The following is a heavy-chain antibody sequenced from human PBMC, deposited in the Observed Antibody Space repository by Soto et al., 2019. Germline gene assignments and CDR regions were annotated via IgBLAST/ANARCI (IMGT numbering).Heavy chain of an antibody. J-gene: IGHJ4*02. CDR1: GFTFSSYS. CDR2: ISSSSSTI. Sequence: GGSLRLSCAASGFTFSSYSMNWVRQAPGKGLEWVSYISSSSSTIYYADSVKGRFTISRDNAKNSLYLQMNSLRDEDTAVYYCAGDPPFGVVGATSFFDYWGQGTLVTVSS. V-gene: IGHV3-48*02. CDR3: AGDPPFGVVGATSFFDY. D-gene: IGHD1-26*01.